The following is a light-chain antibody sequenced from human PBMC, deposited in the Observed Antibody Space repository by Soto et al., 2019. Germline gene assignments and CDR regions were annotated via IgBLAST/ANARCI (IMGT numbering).Light chain of an antibody. Sequence: ETVMTQSPATLSVSPGERATLSCRASQSISTDFAWYQQKPGQAPRLLICGASTRATGIPARFSGSGSGTDFTLTISSLQSEDFAVYYCQQYNNWPLTFGGGTKVDIK. J-gene: IGKJ4*01. CDR2: GAS. CDR1: QSISTD. CDR3: QQYNNWPLT. V-gene: IGKV3-15*01.